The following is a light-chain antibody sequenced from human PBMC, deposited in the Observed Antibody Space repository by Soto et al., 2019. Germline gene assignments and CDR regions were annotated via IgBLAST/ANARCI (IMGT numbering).Light chain of an antibody. Sequence: QSVLTQPPSVSGAPGQRVTISCTGSSSNIGAGYDVHWYQQLPGAAPKLLIYGNTNRPSGVPDRFSGSKSGTSASLAITGPRAEDEANYSCQSFNPSLRISYVSGTGPKVTVL. J-gene: IGLJ1*01. CDR2: GNT. CDR3: QSFNPSLRISYV. CDR1: SSNIGAGYD. V-gene: IGLV1-40*01.